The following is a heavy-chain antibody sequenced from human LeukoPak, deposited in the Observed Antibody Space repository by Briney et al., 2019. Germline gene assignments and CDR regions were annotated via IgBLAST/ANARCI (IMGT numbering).Heavy chain of an antibody. CDR3: ARDLTRGVSGWYLSRFDP. V-gene: IGHV3-21*01. CDR1: GFTFSSYS. D-gene: IGHD6-19*01. Sequence: GGSLRLSCAASGFTFSSYSMNWVRQAPGKGLEWVSSISSSSSYIYYADSVKGRFTISRDNAKNSLYLQMNSLRAEDTAVYYCARDLTRGVSGWYLSRFDPWGQGTLVTVSS. J-gene: IGHJ5*02. CDR2: ISSSSSYI.